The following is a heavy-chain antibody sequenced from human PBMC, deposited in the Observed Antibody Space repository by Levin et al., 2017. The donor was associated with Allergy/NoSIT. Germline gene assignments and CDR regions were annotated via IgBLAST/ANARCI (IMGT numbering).Heavy chain of an antibody. D-gene: IGHD1-26*01. J-gene: IGHJ4*02. CDR1: GLTFSSYA. V-gene: IGHV3-23*01. CDR2: ISGSGFST. CDR3: AKGYVGGKPDY. Sequence: PGGSLRLSCEASGLTFSSYAMSWVRQAPGKGLEWVSGISGSGFSTYYADSVKGRFTISRDNSKNTLYLLMNSLRAEDTAVYYCAKGYVGGKPDYWGQGTLVTVSS.